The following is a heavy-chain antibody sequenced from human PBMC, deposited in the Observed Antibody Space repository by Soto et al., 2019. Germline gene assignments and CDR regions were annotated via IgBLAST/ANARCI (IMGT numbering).Heavy chain of an antibody. CDR2: ISGSGGST. J-gene: IGHJ4*02. CDR1: GFTFSSYA. V-gene: IGHV3-23*01. Sequence: EVQLLESGGGLVEPGGSLRLSCAASGFTFSSYAMSWVRQAPGKGLEWVSAISGSGGSTYYADSVKGRFTISRDNAKNTLYLQMNSLRADDTAVYYCAKAKYAGPIRFWGQGTLVTVSS. CDR3: AKAKYAGPIRF.